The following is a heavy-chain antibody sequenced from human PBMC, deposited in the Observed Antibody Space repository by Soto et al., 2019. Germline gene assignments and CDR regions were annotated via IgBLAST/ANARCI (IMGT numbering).Heavy chain of an antibody. CDR3: AKVRADYYDSSGPIDY. Sequence: EVQLLESGGGLVQPGGSLRLSCAASGFTFSSYVMSWVRQAPGKGLEWVSAISGSGGSTYYGDSVKGRFTISRDNSKNTLYLKMNSLRAEDTAVYYCAKVRADYYDSSGPIDYWGQGTLVTVSS. V-gene: IGHV3-23*01. D-gene: IGHD3-22*01. CDR2: ISGSGGST. J-gene: IGHJ4*02. CDR1: GFTFSSYV.